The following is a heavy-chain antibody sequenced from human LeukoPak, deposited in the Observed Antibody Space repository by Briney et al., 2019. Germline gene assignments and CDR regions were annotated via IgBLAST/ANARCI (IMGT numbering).Heavy chain of an antibody. D-gene: IGHD1-1*01. CDR3: ARVGDWNDLVY. Sequence: PSETLSLTCTVSGGSISPYYWSWIRQTPGKGLEWIGYILYSGTTTNYNPSLKSRVTISVDTSKNQFSLKLSSVTSADTAVYYCARVGDWNDLVYWGQGTLVTVSS. J-gene: IGHJ4*02. CDR1: GGSISPYY. CDR2: ILYSGTTT. V-gene: IGHV4-59*01.